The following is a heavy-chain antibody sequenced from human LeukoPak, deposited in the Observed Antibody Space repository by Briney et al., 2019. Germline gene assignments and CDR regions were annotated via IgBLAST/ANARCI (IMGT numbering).Heavy chain of an antibody. V-gene: IGHV3-30*02. Sequence: GGSLRLSCGASGFTFSINNMHWVRQAPGKGLEWVAFVENNGNEKYADSVRGRFTVSRDNSRNTLYLQMNSLRNEDTAVYYCAKDFRWSFDYWGQGSLVTVSS. CDR1: GFTFSINN. J-gene: IGHJ4*02. D-gene: IGHD3-3*01. CDR3: AKDFRWSFDY. CDR2: VENNGNEK.